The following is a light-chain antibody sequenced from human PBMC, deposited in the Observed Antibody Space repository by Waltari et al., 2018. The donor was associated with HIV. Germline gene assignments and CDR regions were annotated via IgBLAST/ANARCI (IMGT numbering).Light chain of an antibody. CDR3: AAWDDSLSGRV. J-gene: IGLJ2*01. CDR1: SSNIGSNS. CDR2: NNI. Sequence: QSVLTQPPSASVTPGQRVTISCSGSSSNIGSNSVNWYQQLPGTAPKLLIYNNIGRPSGVPDRFSGSRSGTSASLAISGLQSEDEADYYCAAWDDSLSGRVFGGGTKLTVL. V-gene: IGLV1-44*01.